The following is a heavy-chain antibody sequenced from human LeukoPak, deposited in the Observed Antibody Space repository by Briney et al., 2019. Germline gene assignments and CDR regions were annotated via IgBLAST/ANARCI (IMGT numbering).Heavy chain of an antibody. CDR2: ISGSGGST. Sequence: PGGSLRLSCAACGFTFSSYAMSWVRQAPGKGLEWVSAISGSGGSTYYADSVKGRFTISRDNSKNTLYLQMNSLRAEDTAVYYCAKVVSEGYSSGWLVDYWGQGTLVTVSS. CDR1: GFTFSSYA. CDR3: AKVVSEGYSSGWLVDY. J-gene: IGHJ4*02. V-gene: IGHV3-23*01. D-gene: IGHD6-19*01.